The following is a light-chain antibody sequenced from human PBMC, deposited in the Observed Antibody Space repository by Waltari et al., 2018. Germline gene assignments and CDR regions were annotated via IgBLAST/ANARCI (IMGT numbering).Light chain of an antibody. CDR2: DVH. J-gene: IGLJ1*01. V-gene: IGLV2-14*03. CDR3: SSYTTNTGV. CDR1: SSDVGAYNY. Sequence: QSALTQPASVSGSPGQSITISCTGTSSDVGAYNYVSWYQQHPGKAPKLIIYDVHYRPSGVSMRCSASKSGNTASLTISGLQAEDEAEYYCSSYTTNTGVFGTGTMVTVL.